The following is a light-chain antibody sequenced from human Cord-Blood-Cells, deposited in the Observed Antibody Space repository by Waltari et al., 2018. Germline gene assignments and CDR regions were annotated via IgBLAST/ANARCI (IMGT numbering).Light chain of an antibody. V-gene: IGLV2-14*01. Sequence: QSPLTQPASVSGSPGQSIPISCPGTSSDVGGYNYVPWYQQHPGKAPKLMIYDVSNRPSGVSNRFSGSKSGNTASLTISGLQAEDEADYYCSSYTSSSTLVFGTGTKVTVL. CDR2: DVS. CDR1: SSDVGGYNY. CDR3: SSYTSSSTLV. J-gene: IGLJ1*01.